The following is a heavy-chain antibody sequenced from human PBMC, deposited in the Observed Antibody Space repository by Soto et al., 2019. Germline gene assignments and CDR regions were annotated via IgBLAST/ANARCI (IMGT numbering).Heavy chain of an antibody. V-gene: IGHV3-30-3*01. Sequence: GGSLRLSCAASGFTFSSFPMHWVRQAPGKGLERVALISYDGTNKYYTDSVKGRFTISRDNSKNTLYLQMNSLRAEDTAVYYCATEGGLSGWYWGGDYWGQGTPVTVSS. CDR2: ISYDGTNK. D-gene: IGHD6-19*01. CDR1: GFTFSSFP. J-gene: IGHJ4*02. CDR3: ATEGGLSGWYWGGDY.